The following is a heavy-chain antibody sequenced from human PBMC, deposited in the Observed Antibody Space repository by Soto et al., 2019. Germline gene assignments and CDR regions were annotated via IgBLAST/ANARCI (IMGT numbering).Heavy chain of an antibody. CDR3: AREYCSGGSCYPSYPNNWFDP. V-gene: IGHV4-39*02. J-gene: IGHJ5*02. CDR1: GGSLISRRYY. D-gene: IGHD2-15*01. Sequence: EKRSHPCTVSGGSLISRRYYWVWIRQPPGKGLEWIGSIYYSGSTYYNPSLKSRVTISVDTSKNQFSLKPSSVTAADTAVYYCAREYCSGGSCYPSYPNNWFDPWGQGSLLTV. CDR2: IYYSGST.